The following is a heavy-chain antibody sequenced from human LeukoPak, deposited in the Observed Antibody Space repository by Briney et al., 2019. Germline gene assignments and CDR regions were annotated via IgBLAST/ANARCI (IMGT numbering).Heavy chain of an antibody. CDR1: GFTFSSYA. J-gene: IGHJ3*02. CDR3: AKGVKDSSGYYADVDAFDI. Sequence: PGGSLRLSCAASGFTFSSYAMSWVRQAPGKGLEWVSAISGSGGSTYYADSVKGRFTISRDNSKNTLYLQMNSLRAEDTAVYYCAKGVKDSSGYYADVDAFDIWGQGTMVTVSS. D-gene: IGHD3-22*01. V-gene: IGHV3-23*01. CDR2: ISGSGGST.